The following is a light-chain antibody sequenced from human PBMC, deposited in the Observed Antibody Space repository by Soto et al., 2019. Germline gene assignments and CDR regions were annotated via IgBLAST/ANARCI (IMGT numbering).Light chain of an antibody. CDR1: QGISSY. CDR3: QQYYSYPALT. CDR2: AAS. Sequence: IQLTQSPSFLSASVGDRVTITCRASQGISSYLAWYQQKPGKAPKLLIYAASTLQSGVPSRFSGSGSGTDFTLTISCLQSEDFATYYCQQYYSYPALTFGGGTKVDIK. J-gene: IGKJ4*01. V-gene: IGKV1-8*01.